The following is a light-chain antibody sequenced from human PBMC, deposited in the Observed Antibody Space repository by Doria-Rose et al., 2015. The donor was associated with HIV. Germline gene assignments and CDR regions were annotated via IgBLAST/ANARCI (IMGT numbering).Light chain of an antibody. CDR1: QRVKSSY. V-gene: IGKV3-20*01. CDR3: QQYGASRGT. Sequence: LTQSPGTLSLSPGERATLSCRASQRVKSSYLAWYQQKPGQAPRLIIYDASTRATGIPDRFSGSRSGTDFTLTISRLEPEDVAVYYCQQYGASRGTFGQGTRLEVK. CDR2: DAS. J-gene: IGKJ5*01.